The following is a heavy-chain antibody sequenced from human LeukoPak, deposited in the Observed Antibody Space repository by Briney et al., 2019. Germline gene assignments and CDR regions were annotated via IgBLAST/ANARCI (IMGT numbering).Heavy chain of an antibody. CDR2: ISGSGGST. CDR1: GFTFSSCA. D-gene: IGHD3-10*01. J-gene: IGHJ4*02. Sequence: GGSLRLSCAASGFTFSSCAMSWVRQAPGKGLEWVSAISGSGGSTYYADSVKGRFTISRDNSKNTLYLQMNSLRAEDTAVYYSAKAGVTMVRGVIRYWGQGTLVTVSS. V-gene: IGHV3-23*01. CDR3: AKAGVTMVRGVIRY.